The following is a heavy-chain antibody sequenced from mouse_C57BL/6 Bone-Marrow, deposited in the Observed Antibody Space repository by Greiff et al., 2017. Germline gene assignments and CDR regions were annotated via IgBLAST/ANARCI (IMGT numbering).Heavy chain of an antibody. Sequence: VQLQQPGAELVKPGASVKMSCKASGYTFTSYWITWVKQRPGQGLEWIGDIYPGSGSTNYNEKFKSKATLTVDTSSSTAYMQLSSLTSEDSAVYYCARDYYGSSYWDFDVWGTGTTVTVSS. D-gene: IGHD1-1*01. CDR1: GYTFTSYW. CDR3: ARDYYGSSYWDFDV. CDR2: IYPGSGST. J-gene: IGHJ1*03. V-gene: IGHV1-55*01.